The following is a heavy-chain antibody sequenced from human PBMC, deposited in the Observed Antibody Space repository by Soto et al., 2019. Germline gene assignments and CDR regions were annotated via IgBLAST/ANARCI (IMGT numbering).Heavy chain of an antibody. V-gene: IGHV1-2*04. CDR2: INPNSGGT. CDR3: ARYCREGIAARLATYYFDY. CDR1: GYTFTGYY. J-gene: IGHJ4*02. Sequence: QVQLVQSGAEVKKPGASVKVSCTASGYTFTGYYMHWVRQAPGKGLEWMGWINPNSGGTNYAQKFQGWVTRPRDTSISTAYMELSRLRSDDTAVYYCARYCREGIAARLATYYFDYWGQGTLVTVSS. D-gene: IGHD6-6*01.